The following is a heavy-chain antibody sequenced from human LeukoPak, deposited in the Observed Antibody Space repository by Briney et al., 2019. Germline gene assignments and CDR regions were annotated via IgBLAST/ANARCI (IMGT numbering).Heavy chain of an antibody. J-gene: IGHJ6*03. V-gene: IGHV4-34*01. CDR3: ARAEPGRYCSSTSCYYYYYMDV. D-gene: IGHD2-2*01. CDR1: GGSFSGYY. CDR2: INHSGST. Sequence: SETLSLTCAVYGGSFSGYYWSWIRQPPGKGLEWIGEINHSGSTNYNPSLKSRVTISVDTSKNQFSLKLSSVTAADTAVYYCARAEPGRYCSSTSCYYYYYMDVWGKGTTVNVSS.